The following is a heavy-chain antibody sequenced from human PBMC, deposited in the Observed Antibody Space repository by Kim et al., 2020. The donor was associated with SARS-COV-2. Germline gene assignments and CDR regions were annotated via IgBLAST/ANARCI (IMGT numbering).Heavy chain of an antibody. CDR2: ISWNSGSI. D-gene: IGHD6-19*01. J-gene: IGHJ4*02. V-gene: IGHV3-9*01. Sequence: GGSLRLSCAASGFTFDDYAMHWVRQAPGKGLEWVSGISWNSGSIGYADSVKGRFTISRDNAKNSLYLQMNSLRAEDTALYYCAKDWNQYSSGWYLTYYFDYWGQGTLVTVSS. CDR3: AKDWNQYSSGWYLTYYFDY. CDR1: GFTFDDYA.